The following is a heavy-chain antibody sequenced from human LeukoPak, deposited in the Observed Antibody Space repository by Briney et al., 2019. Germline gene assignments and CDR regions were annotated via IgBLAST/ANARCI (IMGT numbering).Heavy chain of an antibody. Sequence: PGRSLRLSCAVSGFTFDVYSMHWVRQAPGKGLEWVSGNSWNSGSIGYADSVKGRFTISRDNAKNSLYLQMNSLTAEDTALYYCAKGPPRGCNSPNWFDPWGQGTLVTVSS. CDR2: NSWNSGSI. J-gene: IGHJ5*02. D-gene: IGHD2/OR15-2a*01. CDR3: AKGPPRGCNSPNWFDP. CDR1: GFTFDVYS. V-gene: IGHV3-9*01.